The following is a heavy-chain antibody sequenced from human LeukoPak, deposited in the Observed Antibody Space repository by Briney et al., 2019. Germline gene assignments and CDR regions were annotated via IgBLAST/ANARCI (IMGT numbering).Heavy chain of an antibody. CDR2: MNPNSGNT. V-gene: IGHV1-8*03. CDR1: GYTFTSYD. J-gene: IGHJ5*02. CDR3: ARGQDIVVVPAARLDYNWFDP. D-gene: IGHD2-2*01. Sequence: GASVKVSCKASGYTFTSYDINWVRHATEQGLEWMGWMNPNSGNTGYAQKFQGRVTITRNTSISTAYMELSSLRSEDTAVYYCARGQDIVVVPAARLDYNWFDPWGQGTLVTVSS.